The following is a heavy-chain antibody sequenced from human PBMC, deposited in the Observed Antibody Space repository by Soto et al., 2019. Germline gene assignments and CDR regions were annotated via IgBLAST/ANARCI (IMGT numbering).Heavy chain of an antibody. CDR1: GFTFSTFP. CDR3: ARGGNGIVGNWFDP. J-gene: IGHJ5*02. V-gene: IGHV3-30-3*01. CDR2: ISYDGTSK. D-gene: IGHD1-26*01. Sequence: XESLSLSCAASGFTFSTFPFHWVRQAPGKGLEWVAVISYDGTSKYYADSVKGRFTISRDNSKNTLYLQMNSLRVEDTATYYCARGGNGIVGNWFDPWGQGTLVTVSS.